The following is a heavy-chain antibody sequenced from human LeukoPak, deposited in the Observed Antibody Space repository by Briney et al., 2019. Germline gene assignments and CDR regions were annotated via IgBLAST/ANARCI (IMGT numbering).Heavy chain of an antibody. CDR1: GYTFTRYG. Sequence: GASVKVSCKASGYTFTRYGISWVRQAPGQGLEWMGWINTYNGNTDYAQKLQGRVTMTTDTSTSTAYVELRSLRSDDTALYYCATNYYDSSGYYSIDYWGQGTLVTVSS. CDR2: INTYNGNT. CDR3: ATNYYDSSGYYSIDY. J-gene: IGHJ4*02. D-gene: IGHD3-22*01. V-gene: IGHV1-18*01.